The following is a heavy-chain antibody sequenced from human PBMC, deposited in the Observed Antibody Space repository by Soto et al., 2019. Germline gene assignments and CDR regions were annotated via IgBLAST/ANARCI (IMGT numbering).Heavy chain of an antibody. Sequence: EVQVVESGGGLVKPGGSLRLSCVFSGCTFSTYTMNWVRQAPGKWLEWVSSINGRSNYVYYADSVKGRFTISSDNAKNSLYLQMNRLRAEDTAIYYCAREDGVVGSSSAFDHWGLGTLVTVSS. CDR3: AREDGVVGSSSAFDH. CDR2: INGRSNYV. D-gene: IGHD1-26*01. V-gene: IGHV3-21*01. CDR1: GCTFSTYT. J-gene: IGHJ4*02.